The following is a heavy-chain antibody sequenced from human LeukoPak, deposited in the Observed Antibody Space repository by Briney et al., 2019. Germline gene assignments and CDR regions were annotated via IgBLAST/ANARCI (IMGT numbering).Heavy chain of an antibody. CDR2: ISSSSSYI. CDR3: ARLGGIVVVPAAMFDY. CDR1: GFTFSNAW. J-gene: IGHJ4*02. D-gene: IGHD2-2*01. V-gene: IGHV3-21*01. Sequence: GGSLRLSCAASGFTFSNAWMNWVRQAPGKGLEWVSSISSSSSYIYYADSVKGRFTISRDNAKNSLYLQMNSLRAEDTAVYYCARLGGIVVVPAAMFDYWGQGTLVTVSS.